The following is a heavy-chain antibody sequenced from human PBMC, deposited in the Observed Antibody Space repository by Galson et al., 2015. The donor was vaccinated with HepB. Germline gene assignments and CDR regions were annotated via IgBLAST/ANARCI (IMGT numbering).Heavy chain of an antibody. Sequence: SLRLSCAASGFSFSDYYMSWVRQAPGMGLEWLSYISGSSTNPMYAASVKGRFTISRDNAKNSLYLQMDSLRVEDTAVYYCARDRMDSSTWVGFDYWGQGSLVTVSS. CDR2: ISGSSTNP. V-gene: IGHV3-11*06. J-gene: IGHJ4*02. CDR3: ARDRMDSSTWVGFDY. CDR1: GFSFSDYY. D-gene: IGHD6-13*01.